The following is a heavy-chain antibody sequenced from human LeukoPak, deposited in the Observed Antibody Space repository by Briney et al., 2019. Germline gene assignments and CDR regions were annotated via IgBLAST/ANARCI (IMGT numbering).Heavy chain of an antibody. D-gene: IGHD5-24*01. J-gene: IGHJ4*02. CDR3: ARVGVEVELATFDY. V-gene: IGHV4-59*01. Sequence: SETLSLTCTVSGGSITSYYWMWIRQPPGEGLEWIGYIYYTGSTNYNPSLKSRVTLSVDTSNNEVSLKLRSVTAADTAVYYCARVGVEVELATFDYWGRGTLVAVSS. CDR2: IYYTGST. CDR1: GGSITSYY.